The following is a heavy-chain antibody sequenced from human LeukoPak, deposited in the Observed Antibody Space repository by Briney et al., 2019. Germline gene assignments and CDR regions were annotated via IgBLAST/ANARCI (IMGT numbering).Heavy chain of an antibody. CDR2: IYYNGDT. Sequence: PSETLSLTCTVSSGSISSTTYYWAWIRQPPGKGLEWIGSIYYNGDTYYNLSLKSRVIISADTSKNQFSLKLTSVTAAGTAAYYCARGPNTAGNYRAFDLWGQGTKVTVSS. J-gene: IGHJ3*01. D-gene: IGHD4-11*01. CDR3: ARGPNTAGNYRAFDL. V-gene: IGHV4-39*07. CDR1: SGSISSTTYY.